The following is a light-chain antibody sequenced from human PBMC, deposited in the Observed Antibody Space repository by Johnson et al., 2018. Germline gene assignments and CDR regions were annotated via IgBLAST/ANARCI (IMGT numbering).Light chain of an antibody. CDR2: ENN. CDR1: SSNIGNNY. Sequence: QSVLTQPPSVSAAPGQKVTISCSGSSSNIGNNYVSWYQQLPGTAPKLLIYENNKRPSGIPDRFSGSKSGTSATLGITGLQTGVEAEYYCETWASSLSAGNVFGTGTKVTVL. J-gene: IGLJ1*01. CDR3: ETWASSLSAGNV. V-gene: IGLV1-51*02.